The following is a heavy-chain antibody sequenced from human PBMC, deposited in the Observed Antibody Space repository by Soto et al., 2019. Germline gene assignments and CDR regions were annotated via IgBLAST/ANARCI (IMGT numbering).Heavy chain of an antibody. D-gene: IGHD6-19*01. Sequence: EVQLVESGGGLIQPGGSLRPSCAASGFTVSSNYMNWVRQAPGKGLEWVSVLYSGGSTYYADSVKGRFTISRDNSKNTLYLQMNSLRAEDTAVYYCAWATVAGRRFDYWGQGTLVTVSS. J-gene: IGHJ4*02. CDR3: AWATVAGRRFDY. CDR1: GFTVSSNY. V-gene: IGHV3-53*01. CDR2: LYSGGST.